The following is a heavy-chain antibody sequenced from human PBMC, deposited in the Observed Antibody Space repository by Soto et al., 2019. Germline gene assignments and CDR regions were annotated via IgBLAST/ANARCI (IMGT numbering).Heavy chain of an antibody. Sequence: GGSLRLSCAASGFTFSSYSMNWVRQAPGKGLEWVSYISSSSSTIYYADSVKGRFTISRDNAKNSLYLQMNSLRDEDTAVYYCARGIGSSSWLYRRLDVWGQGTTVTVSS. V-gene: IGHV3-48*02. CDR1: GFTFSSYS. D-gene: IGHD6-13*01. CDR3: ARGIGSSSWLYRRLDV. CDR2: ISSSSSTI. J-gene: IGHJ6*02.